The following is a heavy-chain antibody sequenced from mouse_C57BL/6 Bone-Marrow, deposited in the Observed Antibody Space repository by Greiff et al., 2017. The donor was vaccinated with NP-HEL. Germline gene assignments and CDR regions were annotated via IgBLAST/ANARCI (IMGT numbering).Heavy chain of an antibody. D-gene: IGHD1-1*02. CDR3: ARNEGVGGCFDY. V-gene: IGHV2-2*01. CDR2: IWRGGST. J-gene: IGHJ2*01. Sequence: VQLQQSGPGLVQPSQSLSITCTVSGFSLTSYGVHWVRQSPGKGLEWLGVIWRGGSTDYNAAFISRLSISKDNSKSQVFFKMNSLQADDTAIYYCARNEGVGGCFDYWGQGTTLTVSS. CDR1: GFSLTSYG.